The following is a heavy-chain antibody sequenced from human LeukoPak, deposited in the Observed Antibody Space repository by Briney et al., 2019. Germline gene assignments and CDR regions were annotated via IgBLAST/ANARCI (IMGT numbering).Heavy chain of an antibody. D-gene: IGHD5-12*01. V-gene: IGHV4-4*02. CDR2: IYHSGCT. J-gene: IGHJ4*02. CDR3: ARWSRLLVVATIRGAYFDY. CDR1: GGSISSSNW. Sequence: SETLSLTCAVSGGSISSSNWWSWVRQPPGKGLEWIGEIYHSGCTNYNPSLKSRVTISVDKSKNQFSLKLSSVTAADTAVYYCARWSRLLVVATIRGAYFDYWGQGTLVTVSS.